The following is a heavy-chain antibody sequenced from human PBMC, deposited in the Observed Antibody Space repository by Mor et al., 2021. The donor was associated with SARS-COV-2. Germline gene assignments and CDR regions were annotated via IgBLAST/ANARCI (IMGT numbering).Heavy chain of an antibody. CDR3: SKDLTFGSGSSYYAMDV. CDR2: ISGSGGSP. Sequence: GLEWVSGISGSGGSPFYADSVQGRFTISRDNSQNTLSLEMNSLRAEDTAVYYCSKDLTFGSGSSYYAMDVWGQGTTVTVSS. V-gene: IGHV3-23*01. J-gene: IGHJ6*02. D-gene: IGHD3-10*01.